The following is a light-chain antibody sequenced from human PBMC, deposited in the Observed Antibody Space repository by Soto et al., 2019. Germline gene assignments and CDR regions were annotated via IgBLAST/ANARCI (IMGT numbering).Light chain of an antibody. CDR1: QSLRSGD. Sequence: PGERATLSCRASQSLRSGDLACYQQIPGQAPGLLIYDASNRATGIPARFSGSGSGTDFTLTISSLQSEDFALYYCQQYNNWPLTFGGGTKVDIK. V-gene: IGKV3D-15*01. J-gene: IGKJ4*01. CDR3: QQYNNWPLT. CDR2: DAS.